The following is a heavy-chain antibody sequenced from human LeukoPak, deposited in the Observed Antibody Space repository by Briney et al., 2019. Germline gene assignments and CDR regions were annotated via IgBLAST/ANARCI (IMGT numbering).Heavy chain of an antibody. Sequence: SETLSLTCTVSGGSIFNYYWHWIRQSPGKGLEWVGYVYANGITAYNPSLRSRESMSIDTSRSQFSLRLTSVTAADTATYHCARRVYYDTSGYHPTAGYFDLWGRGTLVSVSS. CDR2: VYANGIT. V-gene: IGHV4-4*08. J-gene: IGHJ2*01. D-gene: IGHD3-22*01. CDR1: GGSIFNYY. CDR3: ARRVYYDTSGYHPTAGYFDL.